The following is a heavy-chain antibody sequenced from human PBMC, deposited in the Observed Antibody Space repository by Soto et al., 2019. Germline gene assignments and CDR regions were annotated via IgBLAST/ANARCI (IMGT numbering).Heavy chain of an antibody. CDR2: ISGSGGST. Sequence: GGSLRLSCAASGFTFSSYAMSWVRQAPGKGLAWVSAISGSGGSTYYADSVKGRFTISRDNSKNTLYLQMNSLRAEDTAVYYCAKGSRYYDSSGYYYDVLHYFDYWGQGTLVTVSS. J-gene: IGHJ4*02. CDR1: GFTFSSYA. V-gene: IGHV3-23*01. D-gene: IGHD3-22*01. CDR3: AKGSRYYDSSGYYYDVLHYFDY.